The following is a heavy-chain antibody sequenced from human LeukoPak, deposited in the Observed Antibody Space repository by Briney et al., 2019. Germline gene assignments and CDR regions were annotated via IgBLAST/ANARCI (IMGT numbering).Heavy chain of an antibody. D-gene: IGHD3-16*01. CDR1: GFTFSSYS. J-gene: IGHJ4*02. CDR2: ISPSTTHT. Sequence: GGSLRLSCAVSGFTFSSYSMSWVRQAPGKGLEWISFISPSTTHTNSADSVKGRFTISRDNAKNSLYLQMSSLRAEDTAVYFCARSWGYYFDFWGQGTLVTVSS. V-gene: IGHV3-21*04. CDR3: ARSWGYYFDF.